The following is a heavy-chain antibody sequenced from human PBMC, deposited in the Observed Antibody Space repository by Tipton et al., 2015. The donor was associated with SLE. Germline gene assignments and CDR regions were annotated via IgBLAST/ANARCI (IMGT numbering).Heavy chain of an antibody. J-gene: IGHJ6*02. CDR3: ASAHTPPGNVVWGWDYYFGRDV. CDR2: IIPIFGTA. CDR1: GGTFSSYA. V-gene: IGHV1-69*05. Sequence: QSGAEVKKPGSSVKVSCKASGGTFSSYAISWVRQAPGQGLEWMGGIIPIFGTANYAQKFQGRVTITTDESTSTAYMELSSLRPEVTAVYYCASAHTPPGNVVWGWDYYFGRDVWGQGSTVTVSS. D-gene: IGHD7-27*01.